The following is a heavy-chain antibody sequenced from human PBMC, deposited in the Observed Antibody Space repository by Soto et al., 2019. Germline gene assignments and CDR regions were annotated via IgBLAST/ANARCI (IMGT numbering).Heavy chain of an antibody. J-gene: IGHJ4*02. D-gene: IGHD3-10*01. V-gene: IGHV3-11*03. CDR2: ISVRSTYA. Sequence: QVQLLESGGGLVKPGGSLRLSCAASGFTFSDYYMSWILQAPGKGLECVAYISVRSTYANYADSVEGRFTISRDNAETSLVLQMNSLSADDTAVYYCARCVRYYSSDKPANFDYWGQGALVTGSS. CDR3: ARCVRYYSSDKPANFDY. CDR1: GFTFSDYY.